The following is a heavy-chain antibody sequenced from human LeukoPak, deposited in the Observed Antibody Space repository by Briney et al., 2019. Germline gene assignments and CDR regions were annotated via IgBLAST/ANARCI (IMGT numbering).Heavy chain of an antibody. CDR2: ISNTGSII. J-gene: IGHJ4*02. D-gene: IGHD1-26*01. Sequence: PGGSLRLSCAASGFTFSSYSMNWVRQAPGKGLEWASYISNTGSIIYYADSVKGRFTISRDSAKNSLYLQMNSLRAEDTAVYYCARDRDGTYSEFFFDLWGQGTLVTVSS. CDR1: GFTFSSYS. CDR3: ARDRDGTYSEFFFDL. V-gene: IGHV3-48*04.